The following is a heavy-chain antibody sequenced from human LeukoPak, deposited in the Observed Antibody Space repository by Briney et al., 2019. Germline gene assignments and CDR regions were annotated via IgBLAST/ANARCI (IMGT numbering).Heavy chain of an antibody. CDR2: INPSGGST. J-gene: IGHJ4*02. CDR3: ARVDTAMALDY. Sequence: GASVKVSCKASGYTFTGYYMHWVRQAPGQGLEWMGIINPSGGSTSYAQKFQGRVTMTRDTSTSTVYMELSSLRSEDTAVYYCARVDTAMALDYWGQGTLVTVSS. V-gene: IGHV1-46*01. D-gene: IGHD5-18*01. CDR1: GYTFTGYY.